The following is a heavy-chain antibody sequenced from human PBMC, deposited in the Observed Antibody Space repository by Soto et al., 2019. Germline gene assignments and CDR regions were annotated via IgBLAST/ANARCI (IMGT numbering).Heavy chain of an antibody. Sequence: ASVKVSCKASGYTFTSYAMHWVRQAPGQRLEWMGWINAGNGNTKYSQKFQGRVTITRDTSASTAYMELSSLRSEDTAVYYCGRDPITIFGVVTALDYWGQGTLVTVSS. V-gene: IGHV1-3*01. J-gene: IGHJ4*02. CDR1: GYTFTSYA. D-gene: IGHD3-3*01. CDR3: GRDPITIFGVVTALDY. CDR2: INAGNGNT.